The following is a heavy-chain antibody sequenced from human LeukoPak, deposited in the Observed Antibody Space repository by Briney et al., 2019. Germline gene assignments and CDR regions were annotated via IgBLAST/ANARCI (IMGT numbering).Heavy chain of an antibody. CDR2: INAGNGNT. CDR1: GYTFTSYA. D-gene: IGHD1-26*01. J-gene: IGHJ4*02. V-gene: IGHV1-3*01. CDR3: ARGEPPLVTSFDY. Sequence: ASVKVSCKASGYTFTSYAMHWVRQAPGQRLEWMGWINAGNGNTKYSQKLQGRVTITRDTSASTAYMELSSLRSEDTAVYYCARGEPPLVTSFDYWGQGTLVTVSS.